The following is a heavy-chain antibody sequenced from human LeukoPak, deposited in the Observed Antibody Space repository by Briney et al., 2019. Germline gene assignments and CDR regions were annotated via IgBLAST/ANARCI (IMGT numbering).Heavy chain of an antibody. V-gene: IGHV3-21*01. CDR1: GFTFSSYS. D-gene: IGHD3-22*01. CDR3: AREGRMIVVSFDY. CDR2: ISSSSSYI. J-gene: IGHJ4*02. Sequence: PGGSLRLSCAASGFTFSSYSMNWVRQAPGKGLEWISSISSSSSYIYYADSVKGRFTISRDNAKNSLYLQMNSLRAEDTAVYYCAREGRMIVVSFDYWGQGTLVTVSS.